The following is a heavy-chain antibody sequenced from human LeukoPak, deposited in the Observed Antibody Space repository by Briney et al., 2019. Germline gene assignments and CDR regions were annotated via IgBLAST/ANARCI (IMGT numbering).Heavy chain of an antibody. CDR2: ISGSGVST. Sequence: PGGSLRLSCAASGFTFSSYAMSWVRQAPGKGLEWVSAISGSGVSTFDADSVKGRFTISRDNSRNTLYLHMNSLRVEDTAVYYCAKVMGIAVAGSYDYWGQGTLVIVSS. CDR1: GFTFSSYA. CDR3: AKVMGIAVAGSYDY. V-gene: IGHV3-23*01. J-gene: IGHJ4*02. D-gene: IGHD6-19*01.